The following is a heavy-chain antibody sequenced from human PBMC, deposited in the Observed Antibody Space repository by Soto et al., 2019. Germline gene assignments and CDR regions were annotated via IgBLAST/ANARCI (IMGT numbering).Heavy chain of an antibody. CDR3: AREHRGRIVGVAFDY. V-gene: IGHV1-69*12. Sequence: QVQLVQSGAEVKKPGSSVKVSCKASGGTFSSYAISWVRQAPGQGLEWMGGIIPIFGTANYAQKFQGRVIPIHSTPNDAQKIQSRVTITADEATSTAYMELSSLRSEDTAVYYCAREHRGRIVGVAFDYWGQGTLVTVSS. CDR1: GGTFSSYA. D-gene: IGHD1-26*01. CDR2: IIPIFGTA. J-gene: IGHJ4*02.